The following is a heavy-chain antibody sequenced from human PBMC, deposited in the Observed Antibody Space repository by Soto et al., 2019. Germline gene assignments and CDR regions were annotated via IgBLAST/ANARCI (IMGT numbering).Heavy chain of an antibody. CDR1: GGTFRTYT. Sequence: QVQLVQSGAEVRKPGSSVKVSCKASGGTFRTYTINWVRQAPGQGLEWMGTIIPILGITNYAQKFQGRGTITADKSTSTAYMDLSSPRSEDTAVYYCARPGPVVVPDAKRVTYNWFDPWGQGTLVIVSS. J-gene: IGHJ5*02. CDR2: IIPILGIT. V-gene: IGHV1-69*02. D-gene: IGHD2-2*01. CDR3: ARPGPVVVPDAKRVTYNWFDP.